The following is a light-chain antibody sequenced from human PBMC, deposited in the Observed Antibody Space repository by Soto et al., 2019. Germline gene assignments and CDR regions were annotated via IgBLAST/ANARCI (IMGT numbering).Light chain of an antibody. CDR1: SSNIGAGYD. CDR2: GNS. Sequence: QAVVTQPPSVSGAPGQRVTISCTGSSSNIGAGYDVHWYQQLPGTAPKLLIYGNSNRPSGVPDRFSGTKSVTSASLAITGHQAEDEADYYCQSYDSSLSGSVVFGGGTQLTVL. J-gene: IGLJ2*01. V-gene: IGLV1-40*01. CDR3: QSYDSSLSGSVV.